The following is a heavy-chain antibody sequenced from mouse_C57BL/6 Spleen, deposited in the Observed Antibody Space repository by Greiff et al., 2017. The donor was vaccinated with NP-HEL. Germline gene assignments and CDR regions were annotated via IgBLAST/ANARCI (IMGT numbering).Heavy chain of an antibody. Sequence: EVQLVESGPGLVKPSQSLSLTCSVTGYSITSGYYWNWIRQFPGNKLEWMGYISYDGSNNYNPSLKNRISITRDTSTNQFFLKLNSVTTEDTATCYCARDSSGYDYWGQGTTLTVSS. J-gene: IGHJ2*01. V-gene: IGHV3-6*01. CDR3: ARDSSGYDY. D-gene: IGHD3-2*02. CDR2: ISYDGSN. CDR1: GYSITSGYY.